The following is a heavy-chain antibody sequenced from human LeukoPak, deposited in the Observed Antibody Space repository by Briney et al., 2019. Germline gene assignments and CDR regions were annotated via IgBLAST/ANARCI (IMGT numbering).Heavy chain of an antibody. D-gene: IGHD3-3*01. V-gene: IGHV1-46*01. CDR2: INPSGGTT. Sequence: GASVKISCKASGYTFTINYLRWVRQAPGQGLEWMGVINPSGGTTIYAQKFQGRVTMTRDTSRSTGYMELSSLRSEDTAVYYCARSPRGDFWSGPYNWFDPWGQGTLVTVSS. CDR1: GYTFTINY. J-gene: IGHJ5*02. CDR3: ARSPRGDFWSGPYNWFDP.